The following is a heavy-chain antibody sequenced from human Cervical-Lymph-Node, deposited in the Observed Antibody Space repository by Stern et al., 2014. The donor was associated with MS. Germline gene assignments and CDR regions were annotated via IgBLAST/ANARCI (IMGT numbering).Heavy chain of an antibody. CDR2: IYYSGST. V-gene: IGHV4-59*01. CDR1: GGSISSYY. D-gene: IGHD6-19*01. Sequence: VQLVDSGPGLVKPSETLSLTCTVSGGSISSYYWSWIRQPPGKGLEWIGYIYYSGSTNYNPSLKSRVTISVDTSKNQFSLKLSSVTAADTAVYYCARVSEQWLVPFDYWGQGTLVTVSS. CDR3: ARVSEQWLVPFDY. J-gene: IGHJ4*02.